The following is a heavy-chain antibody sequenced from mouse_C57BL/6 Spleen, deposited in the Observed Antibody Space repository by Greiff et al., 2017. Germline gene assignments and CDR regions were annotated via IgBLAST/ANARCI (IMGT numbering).Heavy chain of an antibody. D-gene: IGHD1-1*01. J-gene: IGHJ4*01. CDR3: ARGGSDYYAMDY. Sequence: DVQLVESGGDLVKPGGSLKLSCAASGFTFSSYGMSWVRQTPDKRLEWVATISSGGSYTYYPDSVKGRFTISRDNAKNTLYLQMSSLKSEDTAMYYCARGGSDYYAMDYWGQGTSVTVSS. V-gene: IGHV5-6*01. CDR2: ISSGGSYT. CDR1: GFTFSSYG.